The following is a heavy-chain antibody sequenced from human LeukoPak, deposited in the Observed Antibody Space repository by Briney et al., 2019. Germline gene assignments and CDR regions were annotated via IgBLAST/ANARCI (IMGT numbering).Heavy chain of an antibody. CDR3: ARSHGLYDFWSGYPNWFDP. Sequence: SETLSLTCAVYGGSFSGYYWSWIRQPPGKGLEWIGEINHSGSTYYNPSLKSRVTISVDRSKNQFSLKLSSVTAADTAVYYCARSHGLYDFWSGYPNWFDPWGQGTLVTVSS. CDR1: GGSFSGYY. V-gene: IGHV4-34*01. CDR2: INHSGST. J-gene: IGHJ5*02. D-gene: IGHD3-3*01.